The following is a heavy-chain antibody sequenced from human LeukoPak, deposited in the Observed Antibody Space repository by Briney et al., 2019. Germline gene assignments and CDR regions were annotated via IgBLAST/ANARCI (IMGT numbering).Heavy chain of an antibody. D-gene: IGHD1-26*01. CDR1: GYTFTSYG. CDR3: AREGLVGATLFY. J-gene: IGHJ4*02. CDR2: ISAYNSNK. V-gene: IGHV1-18*04. Sequence: ASVKVSCKASGYTFTSYGISWVRQAPGQGLEWVAWISAYNSNKNSAEKFQGRVTMTIDTSTSTAYMELRSLRSDDTAVYYCAREGLVGATLFYWGQGTLVTVSS.